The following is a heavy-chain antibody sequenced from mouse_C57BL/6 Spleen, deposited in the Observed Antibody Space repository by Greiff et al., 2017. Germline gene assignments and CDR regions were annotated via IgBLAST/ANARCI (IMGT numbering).Heavy chain of an antibody. Sequence: QVQLQQPGAELVRPGSSVKLSCKASGYTFTSYWMHWVKQRPIQGLEWIGNIDPSDSETHYNQKFKDKATLTVDKSSSTAYMQLSSLTSEDSAVYYCARGGSSYGYVDVWGTGTTVTVSS. J-gene: IGHJ1*03. V-gene: IGHV1-52*01. CDR3: ARGGSSYGYVDV. CDR2: IDPSDSET. D-gene: IGHD1-1*01. CDR1: GYTFTSYW.